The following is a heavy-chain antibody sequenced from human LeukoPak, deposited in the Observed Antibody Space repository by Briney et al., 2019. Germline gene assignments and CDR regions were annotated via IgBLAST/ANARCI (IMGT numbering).Heavy chain of an antibody. CDR1: GFTLRSYA. Sequence: GGSLRLSCAASGFTLRSYAMSWVRQGPGKGLEWVSAISGSGGSTYYADSVKGRFTISRDNSKNTLYLQMNSLRAEDTAVYYCAKDLSGITIFGVVIIPDAFDIWGQGTMVTVSS. D-gene: IGHD3-3*01. J-gene: IGHJ3*02. CDR3: AKDLSGITIFGVVIIPDAFDI. V-gene: IGHV3-23*01. CDR2: ISGSGGST.